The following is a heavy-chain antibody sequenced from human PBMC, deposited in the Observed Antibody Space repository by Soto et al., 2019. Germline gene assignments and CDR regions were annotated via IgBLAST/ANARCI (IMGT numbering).Heavy chain of an antibody. J-gene: IGHJ4*02. CDR3: ARQAYRYDTNSFGY. Sequence: SETLSLTCTVSGGSVSSGDFYWSWIRQPPGKGLEWIGYKYYSGTTFYNPSLKSRVSISVDTSKNQFSLKLNSVTAADTAVYYCARQAYRYDTNSFGYWGQGXLVTVSS. CDR1: GGSVSSGDFY. CDR2: KYYSGTT. D-gene: IGHD3-22*01. V-gene: IGHV4-30-4*08.